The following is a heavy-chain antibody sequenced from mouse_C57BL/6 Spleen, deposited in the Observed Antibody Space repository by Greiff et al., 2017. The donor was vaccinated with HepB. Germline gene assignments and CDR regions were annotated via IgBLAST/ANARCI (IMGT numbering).Heavy chain of an antibody. CDR3: AREVEYSNYEYFDV. CDR1: GYAFSSSW. V-gene: IGHV1-82*01. Sequence: VQGVESGPELVKPGASVKISCKASGYAFSSSWMNWVKQRPGKGLEWIGRIYPGDGDTNYNGKFKGKATLTADKSSSTAYMQLSSLTSEDAAVYFCAREVEYSNYEYFDVWGTGTTVTVSS. CDR2: IYPGDGDT. D-gene: IGHD2-5*01. J-gene: IGHJ1*03.